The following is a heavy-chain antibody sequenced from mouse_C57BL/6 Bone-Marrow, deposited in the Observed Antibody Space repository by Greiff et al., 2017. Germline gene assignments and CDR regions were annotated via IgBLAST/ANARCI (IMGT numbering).Heavy chain of an antibody. V-gene: IGHV14-4*01. CDR3: TTITTVVAYYFDY. J-gene: IGHJ2*01. Sequence: QLKQSGAELVRPGASVKLSCTASGFNIKDDYMHWVKQRPEQGLEWIGWIDPENGDTEYASKFQGKATITADTSSTTAYLQLSSLTSEDTAVYYCTTITTVVAYYFDYWGQGTTLTVSS. CDR1: GFNIKDDY. D-gene: IGHD1-1*01. CDR2: IDPENGDT.